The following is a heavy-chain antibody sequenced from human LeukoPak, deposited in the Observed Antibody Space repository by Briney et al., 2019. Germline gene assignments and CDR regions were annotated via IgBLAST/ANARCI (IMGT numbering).Heavy chain of an antibody. J-gene: IGHJ4*02. CDR1: GFTVSSKY. V-gene: IGHV3-64*02. D-gene: IGHD6-19*01. Sequence: PGGSLRLSCAVSGFTVSSKYMSWVRQAPGKGLEYVSAISRNGGSTNYADSVKGRFTISRDNSKNTLYLQMGSLRAEDMAVYYCARGRSGLTDRYFDFWGQGALVTVSS. CDR2: ISRNGGST. CDR3: ARGRSGLTDRYFDF.